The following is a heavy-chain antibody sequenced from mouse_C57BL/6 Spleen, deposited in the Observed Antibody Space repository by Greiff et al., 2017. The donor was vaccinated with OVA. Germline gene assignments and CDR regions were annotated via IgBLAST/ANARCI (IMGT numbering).Heavy chain of an antibody. D-gene: IGHD1-1*01. CDR2: ISSGGDYI. V-gene: IGHV5-9-1*02. J-gene: IGHJ2*01. CDR3: TRGNSSYAFDY. Sequence: EVQRVESGEGLVKPGGSLKLSCAASGFTFSSYAMSWVRQTPEKRLEWVAYISSGGDYIYYADTLKGRFTISRDNARNTLYLQMSSLKSEDTAMYYCTRGNSSYAFDYWGQGTTLTVSS. CDR1: GFTFSSYA.